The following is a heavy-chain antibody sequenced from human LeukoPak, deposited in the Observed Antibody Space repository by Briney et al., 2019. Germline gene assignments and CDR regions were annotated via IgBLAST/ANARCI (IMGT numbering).Heavy chain of an antibody. J-gene: IGHJ3*02. D-gene: IGHD1-26*01. CDR3: ARDRYSGSYGLTRDAFDI. Sequence: PSQTLSLTCTVSGGSISSGDYYWSWIRQPPGKGLEWIGYIYYSGSTYYNPSLKSRVTISVDTSKNQFSLKLSSVTAADTAVYYCARDRYSGSYGLTRDAFDIWGQGTMVTVSS. CDR1: GGSISSGDYY. V-gene: IGHV4-30-4*08. CDR2: IYYSGST.